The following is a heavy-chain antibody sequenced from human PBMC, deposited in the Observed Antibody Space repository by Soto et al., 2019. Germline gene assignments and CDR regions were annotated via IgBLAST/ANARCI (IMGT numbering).Heavy chain of an antibody. Sequence: QVQLQEAGPGLVKPSETLSITCNVSGGSMSGLYWSWIRQSPLKGLEWIGYVYSNGATNYNPSFKGRVTLSLDTSKNQFSLKLTSMTAADTAVYYCARGMDRKIGLFDLWGPGNLITVAS. D-gene: IGHD3-16*01. CDR3: ARGMDRKIGLFDL. CDR1: GGSMSGLY. J-gene: IGHJ5*02. CDR2: VYSNGAT. V-gene: IGHV4-59*11.